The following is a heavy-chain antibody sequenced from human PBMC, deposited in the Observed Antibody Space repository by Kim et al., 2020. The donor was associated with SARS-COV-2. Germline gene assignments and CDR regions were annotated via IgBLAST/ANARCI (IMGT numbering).Heavy chain of an antibody. D-gene: IGHD6-19*01. Sequence: GGSLRLSCAASGFTFDDYAMHWVRQAPGKGLEWVSGISWNSGSIGYADSVKGQFTISRDNAKNSLYLQMNSLRAEDTALYYCAKETSDGSGQWLVRYYYYGMDVWGQGTTVTVSS. CDR2: ISWNSGSI. CDR3: AKETSDGSGQWLVRYYYYGMDV. CDR1: GFTFDDYA. V-gene: IGHV3-9*01. J-gene: IGHJ6*02.